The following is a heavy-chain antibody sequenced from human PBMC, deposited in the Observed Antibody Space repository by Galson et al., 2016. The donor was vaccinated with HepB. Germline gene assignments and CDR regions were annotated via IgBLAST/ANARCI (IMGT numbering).Heavy chain of an antibody. Sequence: SVKVSCKASGYTFTSYYMHWVRQAPGQGLEWMGILNPSGGSTTYAQKFQGRVTMTRDTSTRTVYMELSSLRSEDTAVYYRARGSSGHVEIDYWGQGTLVTVSS. D-gene: IGHD6-19*01. V-gene: IGHV1-46*01. CDR1: GYTFTSYY. J-gene: IGHJ4*02. CDR3: ARGSSGHVEIDY. CDR2: LNPSGGST.